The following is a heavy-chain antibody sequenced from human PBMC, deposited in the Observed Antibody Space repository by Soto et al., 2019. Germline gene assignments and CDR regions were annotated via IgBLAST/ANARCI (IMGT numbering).Heavy chain of an antibody. Sequence: GGSLRLSCAASGFTFSSYAMHWIRQAPGKGLEWVAVISYDGSNKYYADSVKGRFTISRDNSKNTLYLQMNSLRAEDTAVYYCARASGELQLYFDYWGQGTLVTVSS. CDR2: ISYDGSNK. CDR3: ARASGELQLYFDY. V-gene: IGHV3-30-3*01. J-gene: IGHJ4*02. CDR1: GFTFSSYA. D-gene: IGHD5-12*01.